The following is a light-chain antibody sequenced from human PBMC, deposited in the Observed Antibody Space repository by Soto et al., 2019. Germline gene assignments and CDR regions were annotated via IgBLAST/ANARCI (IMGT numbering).Light chain of an antibody. J-gene: IGLJ2*01. CDR2: YDS. CDR1: NIGSKS. Sequence: SYELTQPPSVSVAPGKTARITCGGNNIGSKSVHWYQQKPGQAPVLVIYYDSDRPSRIPERFSGSNSGNTATLTISRVEAGDEADYYCQVWDSSSDHPEGVFGGGTKLTVL. V-gene: IGLV3-21*04. CDR3: QVWDSSSDHPEGV.